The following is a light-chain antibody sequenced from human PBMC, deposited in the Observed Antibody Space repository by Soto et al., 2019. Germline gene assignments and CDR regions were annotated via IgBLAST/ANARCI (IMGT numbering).Light chain of an antibody. Sequence: SVLTQPPSVSGAPGQRVTISCTGSSSNIGAGYDVHWFQQLPGTAPRLLIYGNINRLAGVPARFSGSKSGTSASLAITGLQAEDEADYYCQSYDSSLSAWVFGGGTKLTVL. J-gene: IGLJ2*01. CDR3: QSYDSSLSAWV. V-gene: IGLV1-40*01. CDR2: GNI. CDR1: SSNIGAGYD.